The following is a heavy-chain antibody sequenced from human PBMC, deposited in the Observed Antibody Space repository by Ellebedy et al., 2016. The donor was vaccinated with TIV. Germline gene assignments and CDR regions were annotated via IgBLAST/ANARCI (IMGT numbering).Heavy chain of an antibody. Sequence: GGSLRLSXAASGFPFSGYAMSWVRQAPGKGLEWVSGISDSGGSTYNADSVKGRFTISRDNSKNTLYLQMNSLRVEDTAVYYCAKWGYCSSTSCYLGAADYWGQGTLVTVSS. CDR1: GFPFSGYA. D-gene: IGHD2-2*01. J-gene: IGHJ4*02. CDR2: ISDSGGST. CDR3: AKWGYCSSTSCYLGAADY. V-gene: IGHV3-23*01.